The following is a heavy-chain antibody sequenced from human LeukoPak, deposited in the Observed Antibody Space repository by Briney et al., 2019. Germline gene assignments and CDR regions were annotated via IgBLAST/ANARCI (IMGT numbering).Heavy chain of an antibody. D-gene: IGHD6-13*01. CDR1: GFTFSSYW. CDR3: ARGRVTSSWSYFDY. CDR2: INTDGGSP. Sequence: AGGSLRLSCAASGFTFSSYWMHWVRQAPGKGLVWVSRINTDGGSPTYVDSVKGRFTISRDNAKNTLYLQINSLRAEDTAVYYCARGRVTSSWSYFDYWGQGALVTVSS. V-gene: IGHV3-74*01. J-gene: IGHJ4*02.